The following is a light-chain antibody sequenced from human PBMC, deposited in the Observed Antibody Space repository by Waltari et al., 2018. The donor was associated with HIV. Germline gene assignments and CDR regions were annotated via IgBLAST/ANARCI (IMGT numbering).Light chain of an antibody. CDR1: SLRSYH. CDR3: NSRDSSGNHVV. CDR2: GKN. J-gene: IGLJ2*01. V-gene: IGLV3-19*01. Sequence: SSELTQDPNVSVALGQTVKITCQGDSLRSYHASWYQQKPGQAPVVVIYGKNNRPSGIPDRFSGSSSGNTASLTITGAQAEDEADYYCNSRDSSGNHVVFGGGTKLTVL.